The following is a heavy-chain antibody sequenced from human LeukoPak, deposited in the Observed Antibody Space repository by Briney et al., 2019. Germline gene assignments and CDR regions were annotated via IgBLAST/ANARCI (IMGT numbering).Heavy chain of an antibody. Sequence: GASVKVSCKASGYTFTNYYMHWVRQAPGQGLEWMGLINPTGTGTNYAQKFRGRVTLTRDTSTTTVYMELSSLRSEDTAVYYCAGEESGGYFDYWGQGTLVTVSS. V-gene: IGHV1-46*01. CDR1: GYTFTNYY. J-gene: IGHJ4*02. D-gene: IGHD2-8*02. CDR3: AGEESGGYFDY. CDR2: INPTGTGT.